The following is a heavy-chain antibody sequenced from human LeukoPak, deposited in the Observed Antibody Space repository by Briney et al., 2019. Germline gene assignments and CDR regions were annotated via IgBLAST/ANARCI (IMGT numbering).Heavy chain of an antibody. D-gene: IGHD4-23*01. CDR1: GFTFSTYW. CDR3: AKRGADSGGNSALVAFDI. J-gene: IGHJ3*02. V-gene: IGHV3-23*01. Sequence: GGSLRLSCAASGFTFSTYWMHWVRQAPGKGLEWVSAITGTGATTYYADSVKGRFTISRDNSKNTLYLQMNSLRAEDTAVYYCAKRGADSGGNSALVAFDIWGQGTMVTVSS. CDR2: ITGTGATT.